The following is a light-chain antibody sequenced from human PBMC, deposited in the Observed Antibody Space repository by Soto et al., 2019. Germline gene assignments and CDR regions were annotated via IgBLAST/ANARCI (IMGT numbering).Light chain of an antibody. CDR1: QSVSSNS. CDR3: QQYGDSPPT. CDR2: GTS. Sequence: EIVLTQSPGTLSLSPGESATLSCRASQSVSSNSLAWYRRNPGQPPSLLIYGTSTRSTDIPRRFSGGAAGTDFTLTITRLEPEDFALYFCQQYGDSPPTFGQGTKLEVK. J-gene: IGKJ1*01. V-gene: IGKV3-20*01.